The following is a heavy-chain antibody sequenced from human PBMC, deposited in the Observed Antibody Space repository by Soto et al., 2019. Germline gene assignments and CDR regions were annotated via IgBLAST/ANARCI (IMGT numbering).Heavy chain of an antibody. J-gene: IGHJ3*02. D-gene: IGHD6-19*01. Sequence: QMQLVQSGAEVKKTGSSVKVSCKASGYTFTYRYLHWVRQAPGQALEWMGWITPFNGNTNYAQKFQDRVTTTRDRSMSTAFMELSSLRSEDTAMYYCVSDLAGTDAAFDIWGQGTMVTVSS. V-gene: IGHV1-45*02. CDR1: GYTFTYRY. CDR3: VSDLAGTDAAFDI. CDR2: ITPFNGNT.